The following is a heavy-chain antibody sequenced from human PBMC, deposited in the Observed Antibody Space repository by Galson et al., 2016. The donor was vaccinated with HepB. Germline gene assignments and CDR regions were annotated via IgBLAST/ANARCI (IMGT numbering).Heavy chain of an antibody. D-gene: IGHD6-19*01. CDR2: ISSNGGST. CDR1: GFSFSDYA. J-gene: IGHJ3*01. V-gene: IGHV3-64D*06. Sequence: SLRLSCAASGFSFSDYAMHWVRQAPGKGLEYVSAISSNGGSTYYADSVKGRFTISRDNSKNTLYLQMSSLRAEDTAVCYCVKGVKGSAAAFDLWGQGTMVTVSS. CDR3: VKGVKGSAAAFDL.